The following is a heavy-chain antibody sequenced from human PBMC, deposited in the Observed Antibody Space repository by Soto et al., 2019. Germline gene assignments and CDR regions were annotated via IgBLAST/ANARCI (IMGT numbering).Heavy chain of an antibody. CDR1: GFTFSSDA. CDR2: IAYDGSNK. Sequence: QVQLVESGGGVVQPGRSLRLSCAAAGFTFSSDAMHWVRQAPGKGLEWVAFIAYDGSNKYYADSLKLRLTISRDNSKKTLYLQMNSLRAEDKAVYYCASRSSGWYALPYYYYGMAVWGQGTTVTVSS. V-gene: IGHV3-30-3*01. J-gene: IGHJ6*02. D-gene: IGHD6-19*01. CDR3: ASRSSGWYALPYYYYGMAV.